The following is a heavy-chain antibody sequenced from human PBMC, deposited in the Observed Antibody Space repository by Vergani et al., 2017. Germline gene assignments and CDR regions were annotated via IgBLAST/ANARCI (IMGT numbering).Heavy chain of an antibody. CDR1: GFTFSTYA. V-gene: IGHV3-23*01. J-gene: IGHJ4*02. Sequence: EVQLLESGGSLKQPGGSVRLSCAASGFTFSTYALHWVRQAPGKGLEWVSALTGGGRSTYYADSFKGRLITSRDNSRDTLYLQMNILRPEDTATYYCVKVAGSYENFFDSWGQGTLVTVSS. D-gene: IGHD1-26*01. CDR3: VKVAGSYENFFDS. CDR2: LTGGGRST.